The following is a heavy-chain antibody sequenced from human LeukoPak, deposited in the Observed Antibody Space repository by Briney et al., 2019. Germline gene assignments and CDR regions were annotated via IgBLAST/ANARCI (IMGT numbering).Heavy chain of an antibody. D-gene: IGHD3-16*01. Sequence: GGSLRLSCGASGFXVSSTYMSWVRQAPGRGLEWVSVIYSDGRTYYADSLKGRFTISRDSSKNTVYLQMNSLRVEDTAVYYCARPPRGDYWGQGTLVTVSS. CDR1: GFXVSSTY. CDR3: ARPPRGDY. J-gene: IGHJ4*02. V-gene: IGHV3-53*01. CDR2: IYSDGRT.